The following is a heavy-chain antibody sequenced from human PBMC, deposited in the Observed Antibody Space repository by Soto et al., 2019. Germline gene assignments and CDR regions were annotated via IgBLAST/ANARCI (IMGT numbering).Heavy chain of an antibody. Sequence: QVQLVESGGGVLQPGRSLRLSCAASGFSFSSYGMHWVRQAPGKGLEWVAVISYDVTNKYYADSVKGRFTISRDNSKNTLYLQMNSLRAEDTAVYYCAKDLRIAVAGTDYFDSWGQGTLVTVSS. J-gene: IGHJ4*02. CDR1: GFSFSSYG. V-gene: IGHV3-30*18. D-gene: IGHD6-19*01. CDR2: ISYDVTNK. CDR3: AKDLRIAVAGTDYFDS.